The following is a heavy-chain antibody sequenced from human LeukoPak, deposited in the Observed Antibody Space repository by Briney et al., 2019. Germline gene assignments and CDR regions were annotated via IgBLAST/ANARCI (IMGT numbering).Heavy chain of an antibody. D-gene: IGHD2-2*02. CDR2: IIPIFGTA. V-gene: IGHV1-69*05. CDR1: GGTFSSYA. J-gene: IGHJ3*02. CDR3: ARQKISVVPAAIPGSPYHDAFDI. Sequence: ASVKVSCKASGGTFSSYAISWVRQAPGQGLEWMGGIIPIFGTANYAQKFQGRVTITTDESTSTAYMELSSLRSEDTAVYYCARQKISVVPAAIPGSPYHDAFDIWGQGAMVTVSS.